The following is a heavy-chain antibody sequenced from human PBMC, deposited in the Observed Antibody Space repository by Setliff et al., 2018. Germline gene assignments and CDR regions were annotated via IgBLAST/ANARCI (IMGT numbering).Heavy chain of an antibody. J-gene: IGHJ4*02. CDR1: GYRFSNYG. CDR3: ARAPPKIVVTVAALDY. CDR2: ISAHNDNT. Sequence: ASVKVSCKASGYRFSNYGINWVRQAPGQGLEWMGWISAHNDNTNFAQKFQGRVTLTTDTSTSTAYMEVRSLRSDDTAVYYCARAPPKIVVTVAALDYWGQGTLVTVSS. D-gene: IGHD2-15*01. V-gene: IGHV1-18*01.